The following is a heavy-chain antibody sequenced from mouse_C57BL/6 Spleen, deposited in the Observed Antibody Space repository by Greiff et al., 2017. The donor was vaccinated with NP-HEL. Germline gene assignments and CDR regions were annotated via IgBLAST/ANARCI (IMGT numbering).Heavy chain of an antibody. V-gene: IGHV14-4*01. CDR2: IDPENGDT. CDR1: GFNIKDDY. CDR3: TTGKGYYGYFDV. J-gene: IGHJ1*03. Sequence: VQLQQSGAELVRPGASVKLSCTASGFNIKDDYMHWVKQRPEQGLEWIGWIDPENGDTEYASKFQGKATITADTSSNTAYLQLSSLTSEDTAVYYCTTGKGYYGYFDVWGTGTTVTVSS. D-gene: IGHD2-2*01.